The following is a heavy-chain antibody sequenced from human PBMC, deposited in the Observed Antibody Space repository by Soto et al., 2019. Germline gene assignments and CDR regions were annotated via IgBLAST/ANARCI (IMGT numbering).Heavy chain of an antibody. Sequence: SETLSLTCAVSGGSISSSNWWSWVRQPPGKGLEWIGEIYHSGSTNYNPSLKSRVTISVDKSKNQFSLKLSSVTAADTAVYYCARETMVRGVIITRFFDYWGQGTLVTVSS. CDR2: IYHSGST. D-gene: IGHD3-10*01. CDR3: ARETMVRGVIITRFFDY. V-gene: IGHV4-4*02. CDR1: GGSISSSNW. J-gene: IGHJ4*02.